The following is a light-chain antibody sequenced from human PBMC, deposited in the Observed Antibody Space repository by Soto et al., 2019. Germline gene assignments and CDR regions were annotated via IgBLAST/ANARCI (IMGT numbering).Light chain of an antibody. CDR1: SSDIGSYHL. CDR2: EGS. J-gene: IGLJ2*01. CDR3: CSYARSNFVV. Sequence: QSALTQPASVSVSPRQSITISCTGTSSDIGSYHLVSWYQQHPGKAPKLIIYEGSKRPSGVSNRFSGSKSGNTASLTISGLQTEDEADYYCCSYARSNFVVFGGGTKLTVL. V-gene: IGLV2-23*01.